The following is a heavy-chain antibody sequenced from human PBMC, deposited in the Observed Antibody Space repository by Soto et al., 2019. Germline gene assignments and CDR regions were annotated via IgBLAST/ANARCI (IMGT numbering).Heavy chain of an antibody. V-gene: IGHV4-31*03. CDR3: ARGDYGDYETNFDY. J-gene: IGHJ4*02. CDR1: GGSISSGGYY. D-gene: IGHD4-17*01. CDR2: IYYSGST. Sequence: QVQLQESGPGLVKPSQTLSLTCTVSGGSISSGGYYWSWIRQHPGKGLEWIGYIYYSGSTYSKPSLKSRVTISVDTSKNQFSRKLSSVTAADTAVYYRARGDYGDYETNFDYGGQGTLVTVSS.